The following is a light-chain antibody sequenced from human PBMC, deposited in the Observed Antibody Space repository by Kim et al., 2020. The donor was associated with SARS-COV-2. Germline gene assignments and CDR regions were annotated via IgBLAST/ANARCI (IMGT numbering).Light chain of an antibody. Sequence: ATVADTVTLACRASQGISSWLAWYQQKPGQAPKVLIYDASNLQRDVPSRFSGSGSGTDFTLTISSLQPEDFATYYCQQAHSFPWTFGQGTKVDIK. CDR1: QGISSW. CDR2: DAS. J-gene: IGKJ1*01. V-gene: IGKV1-12*01. CDR3: QQAHSFPWT.